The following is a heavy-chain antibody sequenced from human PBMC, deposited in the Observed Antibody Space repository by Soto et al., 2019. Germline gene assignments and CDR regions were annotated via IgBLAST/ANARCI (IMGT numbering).Heavy chain of an antibody. V-gene: IGHV3-74*01. CDR1: GFTFSSYW. Sequence: EVQLVESGGGLVQPGGSLRLSCAASGFTFSSYWMHWVRQVPGKGLVWVSRINSDGSSTSYADAVKGRFTISRDNAKNTLYLQMNSLRAEDTAVYYCARGEGSCSGGNGFPFDSWGQGTLVTVSS. J-gene: IGHJ4*02. CDR3: ARGEGSCSGGNGFPFDS. CDR2: INSDGSST. D-gene: IGHD2-15*01.